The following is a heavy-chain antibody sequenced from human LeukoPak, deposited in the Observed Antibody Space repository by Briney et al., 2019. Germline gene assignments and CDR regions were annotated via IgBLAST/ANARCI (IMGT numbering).Heavy chain of an antibody. CDR3: ARDLLAIVGATTYDY. Sequence: GASVKVSCKASGYTFTSYGISWVRQAPGQGLEWMGWISDYNGNTNYAQKLQGRVTMTTDTSTSTAYMELRSLRSDDTAVYYCARDLLAIVGATTYDYWGQGTLVTVSS. D-gene: IGHD1-26*01. V-gene: IGHV1-18*01. J-gene: IGHJ4*02. CDR1: GYTFTSYG. CDR2: ISDYNGNT.